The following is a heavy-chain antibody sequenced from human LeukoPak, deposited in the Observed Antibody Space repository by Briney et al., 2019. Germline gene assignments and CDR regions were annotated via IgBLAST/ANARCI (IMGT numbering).Heavy chain of an antibody. CDR2: IYYSGST. Sequence: KASETLSLSCTVSGGSISSYYWSWIRQPPGKGLEWIGYIYYSGSTNYNPSLKSRATISVDTSKNQFSLKLSSVTAADTAVYYCARDQRYYGSGSYDAFDIWGQGTMVTVSS. V-gene: IGHV4-59*01. CDR3: ARDQRYYGSGSYDAFDI. J-gene: IGHJ3*02. CDR1: GGSISSYY. D-gene: IGHD3-10*01.